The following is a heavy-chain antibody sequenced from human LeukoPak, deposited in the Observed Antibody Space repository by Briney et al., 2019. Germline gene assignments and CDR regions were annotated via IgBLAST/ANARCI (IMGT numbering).Heavy chain of an antibody. CDR1: GFTFSSYA. Sequence: GGSLRLSCAASGFTFSSYAMHWVRQASGKGLEWVAVISYDGSNKYYADSVKGRFTISRDNSKNTLYPQMNSLRAEDTAVYYCARAGVVGDDAFDIWGQGTMVTVSS. J-gene: IGHJ3*02. CDR3: ARAGVVGDDAFDI. V-gene: IGHV3-30-3*01. CDR2: ISYDGSNK. D-gene: IGHD2-21*01.